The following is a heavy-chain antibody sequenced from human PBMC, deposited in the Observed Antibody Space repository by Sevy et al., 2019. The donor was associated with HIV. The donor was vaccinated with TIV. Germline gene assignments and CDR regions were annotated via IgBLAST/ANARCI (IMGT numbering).Heavy chain of an antibody. CDR3: PKEMYCSAGSCYHYYYYVMDV. CDR1: GFTFSNFA. CDR2: ISGSGLTT. D-gene: IGHD2-15*01. V-gene: IGHV3-23*01. J-gene: IGHJ6*02. Sequence: GGSLRLSCAASGFTFSNFAMNWVRQAPGKGLEWVSAISGSGLTTYYADSVKGRFTISRDNSKNTLYLQIDSLRAEDTAVYYCPKEMYCSAGSCYHYYYYVMDVWSQGTTVTVSS.